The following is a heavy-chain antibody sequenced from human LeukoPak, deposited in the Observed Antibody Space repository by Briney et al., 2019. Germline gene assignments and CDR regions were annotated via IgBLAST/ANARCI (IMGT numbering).Heavy chain of an antibody. CDR1: GGSFSGYY. J-gene: IGHJ4*02. CDR3: ARSIVAGTIYDDY. D-gene: IGHD6-19*01. Sequence: PSETLSLTCAVYGGSFSGYYWSWIRQPPGKGLEWIGEINHSGSTNYNPSLKSRVTISVDTSKNQFSLKLSSVTAADTAVYYCARSIVAGTIYDDYWGQGTLVTVSS. V-gene: IGHV4-34*01. CDR2: INHSGST.